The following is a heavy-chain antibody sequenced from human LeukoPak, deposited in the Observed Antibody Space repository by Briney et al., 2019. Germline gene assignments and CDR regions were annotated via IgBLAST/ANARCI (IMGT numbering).Heavy chain of an antibody. CDR3: ARERTSFRGWYLLDY. D-gene: IGHD6-19*01. CDR1: GGTFSSYA. Sequence: ASVKVSCKASGGTFSSYAISWVRQAPGQELEWMGGIIPIFGTANYAQKFQGRVTITADESTSTAYMELSSLRSEDTAVYYCARERTSFRGWYLLDYWGQGTLVTVSS. CDR2: IIPIFGTA. V-gene: IGHV1-69*01. J-gene: IGHJ4*02.